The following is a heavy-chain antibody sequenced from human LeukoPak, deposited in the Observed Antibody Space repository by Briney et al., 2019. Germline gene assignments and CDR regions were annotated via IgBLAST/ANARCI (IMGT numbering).Heavy chain of an antibody. D-gene: IGHD4-17*01. CDR3: ARNLNDYGDRIWDY. CDR2: ISWNSGSI. Sequence: GGSLRLSCAASGFTFDDYAMHWVRQAPGKGLEWVSGISWNSGSIGYADSVKGRFTISRDNAKNSLYLQMNSLRAEDTAVYYCARNLNDYGDRIWDYWGQGTLVTVSS. CDR1: GFTFDDYA. J-gene: IGHJ4*02. V-gene: IGHV3-9*01.